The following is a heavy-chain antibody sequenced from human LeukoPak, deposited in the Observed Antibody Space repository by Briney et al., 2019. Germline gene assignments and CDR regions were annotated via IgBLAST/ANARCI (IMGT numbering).Heavy chain of an antibody. Sequence: PGGSPRLSCAASGFTFSSYGMHWVRQAPGKGLEWVSSISSSSSYIYYADSVKGRFTISRDNAKNSLYLQMNSLRAEDTAVYYCARADIVVVVAAAPWEGSVDYWGQGTLVTVSS. J-gene: IGHJ4*02. D-gene: IGHD2-15*01. V-gene: IGHV3-21*01. CDR1: GFTFSSYG. CDR2: ISSSSSYI. CDR3: ARADIVVVVAAAPWEGSVDY.